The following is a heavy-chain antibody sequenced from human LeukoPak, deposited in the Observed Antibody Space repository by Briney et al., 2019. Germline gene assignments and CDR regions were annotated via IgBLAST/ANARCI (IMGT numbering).Heavy chain of an antibody. D-gene: IGHD6-19*01. Sequence: ASVTVSCKASGGTFSSYAISWVRQAPGQGLEWMGWISAYNGNTNYAQKLQGRVTMTTDTSTSTAYMELRSLRSDDTAVYYCARLAYSSGWYVPAEFDYWGQGTLVTVSS. CDR2: ISAYNGNT. V-gene: IGHV1-18*01. CDR3: ARLAYSSGWYVPAEFDY. J-gene: IGHJ4*02. CDR1: GGTFSSYA.